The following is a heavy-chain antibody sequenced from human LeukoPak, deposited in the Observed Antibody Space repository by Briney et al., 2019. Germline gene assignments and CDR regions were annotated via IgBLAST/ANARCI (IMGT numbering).Heavy chain of an antibody. Sequence: SETLSLTCTVSGGSISSSSYYWGWIRQPPGKGLEWIGSIFYSGRTYYNPSLKSRVTISVDTSKNQFSLKLSSVTAADTAVYYCARLVPPSIAAAGTWFDPWGQGTLVTVSS. V-gene: IGHV4-39*01. D-gene: IGHD6-13*01. CDR1: GGSISSSSYY. CDR2: IFYSGRT. CDR3: ARLVPPSIAAAGTWFDP. J-gene: IGHJ5*02.